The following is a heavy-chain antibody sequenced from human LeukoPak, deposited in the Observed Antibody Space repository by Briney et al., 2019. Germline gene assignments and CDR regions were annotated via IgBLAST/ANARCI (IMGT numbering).Heavy chain of an antibody. CDR3: ARGSLGATRGAFDY. CDR1: GFTFDDYG. CDR2: INWNGGST. J-gene: IGHJ4*02. Sequence: GGSLRLSCAASGFTFDDYGMSWGRQAPRKGLEWVSGINWNGGSTGYADSVKGRFTISRDNAKNSLYLQMNSLRAEDTALYYCARGSLGATRGAFDYWGQGTLVTVSS. D-gene: IGHD1-26*01. V-gene: IGHV3-20*04.